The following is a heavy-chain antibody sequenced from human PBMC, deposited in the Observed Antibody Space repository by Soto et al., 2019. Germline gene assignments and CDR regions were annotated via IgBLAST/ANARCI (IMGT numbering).Heavy chain of an antibody. Sequence: QITLKESGPTLVKPTQTLTLTCTFSGFSLSTSGAAVGWIRQPPGRALEWLALIYWDGDRRYNPSLQSRLTIDKDTYRNQVALTLTSVDPADTATYYCAHRATMTIFGLIIDNGVWFDPWGQGTLVIVSS. D-gene: IGHD3-3*01. CDR1: GFSLSTSGAA. CDR2: IYWDGDR. CDR3: AHRATMTIFGLIIDNGVWFDP. J-gene: IGHJ5*02. V-gene: IGHV2-5*02.